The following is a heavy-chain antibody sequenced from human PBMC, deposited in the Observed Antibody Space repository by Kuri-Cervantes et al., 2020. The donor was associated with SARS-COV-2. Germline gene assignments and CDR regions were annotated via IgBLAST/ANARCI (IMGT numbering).Heavy chain of an antibody. Sequence: GESLKISCAASGFNFDDCAIQWVRQAPGKGLEWVSAISGSGGSTYYADSVKGRFTISRDNSKNTLYLQMNSLRAEDTAVYYCAKEGGYCTNGVCYLAVDYWGQGTLVTVSS. J-gene: IGHJ4*02. V-gene: IGHV3-23*01. CDR3: AKEGGYCTNGVCYLAVDY. D-gene: IGHD2-8*01. CDR2: ISGSGGST. CDR1: GFNFDDCA.